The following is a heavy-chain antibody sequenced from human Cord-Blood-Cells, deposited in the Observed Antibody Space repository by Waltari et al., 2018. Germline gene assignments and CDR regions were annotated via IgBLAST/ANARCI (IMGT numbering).Heavy chain of an antibody. V-gene: IGHV3-53*01. J-gene: IGHJ5*02. CDR2: IYSGGST. Sequence: EVQLVESGGGLIQPGGSLSLSCAASGFTVGRNYMSWVRQAPGKGLEWVSVIYSGGSTYYADSVKGRFTISRDNSKNTLYLQMNSLRAEDTAVYYCARDGYDGPGWFDPWGQGTLVTVSS. CDR3: ARDGYDGPGWFDP. CDR1: GFTVGRNY. D-gene: IGHD3-10*01.